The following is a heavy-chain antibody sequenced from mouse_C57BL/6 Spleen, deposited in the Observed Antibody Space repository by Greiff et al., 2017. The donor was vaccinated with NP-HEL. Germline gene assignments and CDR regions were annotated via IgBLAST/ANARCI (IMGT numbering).Heavy chain of an antibody. CDR2: IDPSDSYT. CDR1: GYTFTSYW. J-gene: IGHJ4*01. V-gene: IGHV1-69*01. D-gene: IGHD1-1*01. Sequence: QVQLKQPGAELVMPGASVKLSCKASGYTFTSYWMHWVKQRPGQGLEWIGEIDPSDSYTNYNQKFKGKSTLTVDKSSSTAYMQLSSLTSEDSAVYYCARPGIYGSSPYYYAMDYWGQGTSVTVSS. CDR3: ARPGIYGSSPYYYAMDY.